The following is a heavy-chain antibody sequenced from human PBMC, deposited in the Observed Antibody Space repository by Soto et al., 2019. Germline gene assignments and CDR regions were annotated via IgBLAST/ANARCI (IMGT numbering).Heavy chain of an antibody. D-gene: IGHD6-13*01. Sequence: PGESLKISCKASGYSFTTYWIGWVRRIPGKGLEWMGIIYPGDSDTRYSPSFQGQVTISADKSISTAYLQWSSLKASDSAMFYCARKDIAGNSVDFWGQGTLVTVSS. CDR2: IYPGDSDT. V-gene: IGHV5-51*01. CDR3: ARKDIAGNSVDF. J-gene: IGHJ4*02. CDR1: GYSFTTYW.